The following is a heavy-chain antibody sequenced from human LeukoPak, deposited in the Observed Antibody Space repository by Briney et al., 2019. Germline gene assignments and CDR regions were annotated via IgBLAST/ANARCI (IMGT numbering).Heavy chain of an antibody. D-gene: IGHD3-10*01. J-gene: IGHJ6*03. V-gene: IGHV4-39*01. CDR1: GGSISSSSYY. Sequence: SETLSLTCTVSGGSISSSSYYWGWIRQPPGKGLEWIGSIYYSGSTYYNPSLKSRVTISVDTSKNQFSLKLSSVTAADTAVYYCAGGGSGSYYNDAWKRYYMDVWGKGTTVTISS. CDR2: IYYSGST. CDR3: AGGGSGSYYNDAWKRYYMDV.